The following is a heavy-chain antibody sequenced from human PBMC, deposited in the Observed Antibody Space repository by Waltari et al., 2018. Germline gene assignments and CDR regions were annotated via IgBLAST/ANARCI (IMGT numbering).Heavy chain of an antibody. Sequence: EVQLVQSGAEVKKPGESLKISCKGSGYSFTSYWIGWVRQMPGKGLAWMGIIYPGDSDTRYGPSVQGQVTISADKSISTAYLQWSSLKASDTAMYYCARPRGDSYDRPVYMDVWGKGTTVTISS. CDR3: ARPRGDSYDRPVYMDV. D-gene: IGHD5-18*01. V-gene: IGHV5-51*01. CDR1: GYSFTSYW. J-gene: IGHJ6*03. CDR2: IYPGDSDT.